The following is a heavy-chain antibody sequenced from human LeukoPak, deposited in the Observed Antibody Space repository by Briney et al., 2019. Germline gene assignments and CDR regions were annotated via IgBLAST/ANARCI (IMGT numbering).Heavy chain of an antibody. CDR2: ISGSGGST. Sequence: GGSLRLSCAASGFTFSSYAMSWVRQAPGKGLEWVSAISGSGGSTYYADSVKGRFTISRDNPKNTLYLQMNSLRAEDTAVYYCAKGGRQRLFHDAFDIWGQGTMVTVSS. D-gene: IGHD6-25*01. CDR3: AKGGRQRLFHDAFDI. J-gene: IGHJ3*02. V-gene: IGHV3-23*01. CDR1: GFTFSSYA.